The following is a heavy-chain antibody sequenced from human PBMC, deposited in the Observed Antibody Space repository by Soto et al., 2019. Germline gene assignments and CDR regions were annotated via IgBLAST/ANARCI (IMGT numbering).Heavy chain of an antibody. CDR3: AKEGVADTYYYYGMDV. CDR2: ISSDGNDK. J-gene: IGHJ6*02. D-gene: IGHD3-3*01. CDR1: GFTFSSYP. Sequence: QVQLVESGGGVVQPGRSLRLSCVASGFTFSSYPIHWVRQAPGKGLEWVTTISSDGNDKYSSDSVNGRFTTSRDNSKNTVDLRMNNLRVEDTAVYYCAKEGVADTYYYYGMDVWGQGTTVNVSS. V-gene: IGHV3-30*04.